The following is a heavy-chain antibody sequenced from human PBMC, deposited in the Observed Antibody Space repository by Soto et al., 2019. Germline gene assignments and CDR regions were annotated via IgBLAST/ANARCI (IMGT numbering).Heavy chain of an antibody. J-gene: IGHJ3*02. CDR2: ISGSGGST. CDR1: GFTFSSYA. Sequence: PGGSLRLSCAASGFTFSSYAMSWVRQAPGKGLEWVSAISGSGGSTYYADSVKGRFTISRDNSKNTLYLQMNSLRAEDTAVYYCAKSFRERDIVVVPAAIWAFDIWGQGTMVTVSS. D-gene: IGHD2-2*01. V-gene: IGHV3-23*01. CDR3: AKSFRERDIVVVPAAIWAFDI.